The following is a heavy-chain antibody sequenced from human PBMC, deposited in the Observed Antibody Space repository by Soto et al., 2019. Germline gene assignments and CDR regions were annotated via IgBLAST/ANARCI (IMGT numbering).Heavy chain of an antibody. CDR2: ISSSSSYI. V-gene: IGHV3-21*01. CDR3: ARDLDIAARQGNWFDP. D-gene: IGHD6-6*01. Sequence: GGSLRLSXAASGFTFSSYSMNWVRQAPGKGLEWVSSISSSSSYIYYADSVKGRFTISRDNAKNSLYLQMNSLRAEDTAVYYCARDLDIAARQGNWFDPWGQGTLVTVSS. J-gene: IGHJ5*02. CDR1: GFTFSSYS.